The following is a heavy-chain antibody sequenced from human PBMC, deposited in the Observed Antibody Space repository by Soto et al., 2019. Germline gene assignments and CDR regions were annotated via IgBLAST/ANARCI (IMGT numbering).Heavy chain of an antibody. D-gene: IGHD5-18*01. Sequence: EVQLVESGGGLVKPGGSLRLSCAASGFTFSSYSMNWVRQAPGKGLEWVSSISSSSSYIYYADSVKGRFTISRDTAKNPLYLQMTSLRAEDTAVYYCARDQPGYSYGYGLGYWGQGTLVTVSS. V-gene: IGHV3-21*01. CDR1: GFTFSSYS. CDR3: ARDQPGYSYGYGLGY. J-gene: IGHJ4*02. CDR2: ISSSSSYI.